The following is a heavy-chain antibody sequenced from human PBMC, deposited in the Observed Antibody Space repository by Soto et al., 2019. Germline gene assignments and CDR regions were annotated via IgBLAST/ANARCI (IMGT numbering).Heavy chain of an antibody. V-gene: IGHV1-18*01. D-gene: IGHD1-1*01. J-gene: IGHJ4*02. CDR2: ISAHNGNT. Sequence: QVRLVQSGAEVKKPGASVKFSCKASGCTFTSYGITWVRQAPGQGLEWMGWISAHNGNTDYAQKLQGRVIVTRDTSTSTAYMELRSLRSDDTAVYYCARGRYGDYWGQGALVTVSS. CDR3: ARGRYGDY. CDR1: GCTFTSYG.